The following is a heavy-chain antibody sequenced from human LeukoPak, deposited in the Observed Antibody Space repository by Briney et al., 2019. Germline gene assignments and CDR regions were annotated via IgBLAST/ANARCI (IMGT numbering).Heavy chain of an antibody. D-gene: IGHD3-22*01. J-gene: IGHJ4*02. CDR1: GYTFTSYY. CDR2: INPSGGST. CDR3: ARDSYYYDSSGYYFAY. V-gene: IGHV1-46*01. Sequence: GASVKVSCKASGYTFTSYYMHWVRQAPGQGLEWMGIINPSGGSTSYAQKFQGRVTMTRDTSTSTVYMELSSLRSEDTAVYYCARDSYYYDSSGYYFAYWGQGTLVTVSS.